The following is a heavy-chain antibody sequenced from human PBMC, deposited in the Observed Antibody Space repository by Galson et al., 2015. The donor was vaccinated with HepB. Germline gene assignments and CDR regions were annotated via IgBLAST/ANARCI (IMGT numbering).Heavy chain of an antibody. V-gene: IGHV3-66*01. J-gene: IGHJ6*02. CDR3: ARDPQGFTIRQGG. D-gene: IGHD3-3*01. CDR2: IYSGGST. CDR1: GFTVSSNY. Sequence: SLRLSCAASGFTVSSNYMSWVRQAPGKGLEWVSVIYSGGSTYYADSVKGRFTISRDNSKNTLYLQMNSLRAEDTAVYYCARDPQGFTIRQGGWGQGTTVTVSS.